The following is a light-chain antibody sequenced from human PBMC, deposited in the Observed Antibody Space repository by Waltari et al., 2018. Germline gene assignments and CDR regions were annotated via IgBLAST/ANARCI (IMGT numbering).Light chain of an antibody. CDR2: ATS. Sequence: VLTQSPGTLSLSPGESATLSCRASQTISYSYLAWYQQKPGQAPRLLISATSSRATAIPDRFSGSGSGTDFTLTISRLEPEDFAVYFCQHYANSPPTFGQGTKVEIK. V-gene: IGKV3-20*01. CDR1: QTISYSY. CDR3: QHYANSPPT. J-gene: IGKJ1*01.